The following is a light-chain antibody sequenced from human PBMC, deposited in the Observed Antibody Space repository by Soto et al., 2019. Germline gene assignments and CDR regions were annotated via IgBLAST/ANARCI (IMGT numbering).Light chain of an antibody. CDR3: QQHGSSPPSWT. Sequence: ETVLTQSPGTLSLSPGERATLSCRASQSVTSNYLAWYQQKSGQAPRLLIYGASNRATGIPDRFSGSGSGTDFTLTISILEPEDFAVYYCQQHGSSPPSWTFGQGTKVEIK. J-gene: IGKJ1*01. CDR1: QSVTSNY. V-gene: IGKV3-20*01. CDR2: GAS.